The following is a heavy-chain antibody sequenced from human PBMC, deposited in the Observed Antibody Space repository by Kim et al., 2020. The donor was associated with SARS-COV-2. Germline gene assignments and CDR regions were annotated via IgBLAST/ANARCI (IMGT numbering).Heavy chain of an antibody. D-gene: IGHD3-22*01. V-gene: IGHV3-21*01. CDR2: ISRSSIYI. J-gene: IGHJ4*02. Sequence: GGSLRLSCAASGFTFSDYSMNWVRQAPGKGLEWVSSISRSSIYIYYADSVRGRFTVSRDNAKNSLYLQMNSLRAEDTAVYFCARDPGGAYNYDTSGYEVDYWGQGTRVTVSS. CDR3: ARDPGGAYNYDTSGYEVDY. CDR1: GFTFSDYS.